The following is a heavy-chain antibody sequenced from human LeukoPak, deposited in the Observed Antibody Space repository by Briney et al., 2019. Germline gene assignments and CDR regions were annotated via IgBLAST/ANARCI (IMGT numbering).Heavy chain of an antibody. V-gene: IGHV3-11*04. D-gene: IGHD3-16*01. CDR1: GFTFSDYY. J-gene: IGHJ6*03. Sequence: GGSLRLSCAASGFTFSDYYMNWIRQAPGKGLEWVSYISSSGSTIYYADSVKGRFTISRDNAKNSLYLQMNSLRAEDTAVYYCARDTAYTYYDYVWGLYYYYMDVWGKGTTVTVSS. CDR2: ISSSGSTI. CDR3: ARDTAYTYYDYVWGLYYYYMDV.